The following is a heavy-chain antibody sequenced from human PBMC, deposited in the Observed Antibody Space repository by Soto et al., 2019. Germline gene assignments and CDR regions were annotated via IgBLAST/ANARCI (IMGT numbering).Heavy chain of an antibody. CDR2: MYYSGNA. CDR3: AREYPVHSAYFDY. Sequence: VPLSVRWSVADASSGRYCGSCIRQSPGKGLEWIGYMYYSGNANYNPSLRSRITISVDTSKNQFSLNLNSVTAADTAVYYCAREYPVHSAYFDYWGQGTLVTVSS. CDR1: DASSGRYC. D-gene: IGHD1-26*01. V-gene: IGHV4-59*01. J-gene: IGHJ4*02.